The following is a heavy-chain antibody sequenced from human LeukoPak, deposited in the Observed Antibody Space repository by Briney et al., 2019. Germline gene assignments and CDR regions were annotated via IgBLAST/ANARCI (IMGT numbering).Heavy chain of an antibody. CDR1: GFTFRSYS. D-gene: IGHD2-15*01. V-gene: IGHV3-21*01. Sequence: GGSLRLSCAASGFTFRSYSMNWVRQAPGKGLEWVSSISSSSSYIYYADSVKGRFTISRDNAKNSLYLQMNSLRAEDTAVYYCARVAPSVANWFDPWGQGTLVTVSS. CDR2: ISSSSSYI. CDR3: ARVAPSVANWFDP. J-gene: IGHJ5*02.